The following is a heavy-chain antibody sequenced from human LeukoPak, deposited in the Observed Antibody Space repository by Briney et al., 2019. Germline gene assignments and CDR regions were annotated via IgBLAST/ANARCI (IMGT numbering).Heavy chain of an antibody. Sequence: SETLSLTCTVSGGSISSYYWNWIRQPPGKGLEWIGYIYYSGSTNYNPSLKSRVTISVDTSKNQFSLKLSSVTAADTAVYYCARGVVATISAWFDPWGQGTLVTVSS. CDR2: IYYSGST. CDR3: ARGVVATISAWFDP. J-gene: IGHJ5*02. D-gene: IGHD5-12*01. CDR1: GGSISSYY. V-gene: IGHV4-59*01.